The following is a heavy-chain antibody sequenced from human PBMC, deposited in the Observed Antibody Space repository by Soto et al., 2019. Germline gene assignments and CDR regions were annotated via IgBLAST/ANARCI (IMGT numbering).Heavy chain of an antibody. CDR2: INPNSGGT. J-gene: IGHJ3*02. Sequence: ASVKVSCKASGYTSTGYYMHWVRQAPGQGLEWMGWINPNSGGTNYAQKFQGWVTMTRDTSISTAYMELSRLRSDDTAVYYCARGAGGFIMGLIAVAGTGAFDIWGQGTMVTVSS. D-gene: IGHD6-19*01. V-gene: IGHV1-2*04. CDR3: ARGAGGFIMGLIAVAGTGAFDI. CDR1: GYTSTGYY.